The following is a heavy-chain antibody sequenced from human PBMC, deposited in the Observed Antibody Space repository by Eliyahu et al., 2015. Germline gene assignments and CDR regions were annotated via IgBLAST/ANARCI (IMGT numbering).Heavy chain of an antibody. CDR1: GFPFNXAW. J-gene: IGHJ4*02. V-gene: IGHV3-15*01. Sequence: EVQLVESGGGLVKPGGSLRLSCXASGFPFNXAWMSWVRQAPGKGLEWVGRIKSKNDGGTTDYAAPVKGRFTISRDDSKNMMYLQINSLITEDTAVYYCATTRLGRSPEWGDFFDYWGQGTLVTVSP. D-gene: IGHD1-26*01. CDR2: IKSKNDGGTT. CDR3: ATTRLGRSPEWGDFFDY.